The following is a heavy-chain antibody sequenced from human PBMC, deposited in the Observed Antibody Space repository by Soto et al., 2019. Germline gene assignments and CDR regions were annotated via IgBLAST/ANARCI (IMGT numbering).Heavy chain of an antibody. Sequence: QVHLVQSGAEVKKPGSSVKVSCKASGDTFSTYAISWVRQAPGQGLEWMGQVIPLFGTTIYAPKFQGRATITADKSTTTAYMELSSLTSGDTAIYFCARGVVVVATTPRGDAFNVWGQGTKVTVSS. CDR1: GDTFSTYA. D-gene: IGHD2-15*01. CDR2: VIPLFGTT. V-gene: IGHV1-69*14. J-gene: IGHJ3*01. CDR3: ARGVVVVATTPRGDAFNV.